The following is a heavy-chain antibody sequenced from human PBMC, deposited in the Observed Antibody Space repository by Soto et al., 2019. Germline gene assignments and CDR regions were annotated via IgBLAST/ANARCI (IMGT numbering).Heavy chain of an antibody. J-gene: IGHJ4*02. Sequence: ASVKVSCKASGYTFTSYGISWVRQAPGQGHEWMGWISAYNGDTNYAQKLQGRVTMTTDTSTSTAYMELRSLRSDDTAVYYCARVREYQLLALQYISGQTASFDYWGQGTLVTVSS. CDR3: ARVREYQLLALQYISGQTASFDY. D-gene: IGHD2-2*01. CDR1: GYTFTSYG. V-gene: IGHV1-18*01. CDR2: ISAYNGDT.